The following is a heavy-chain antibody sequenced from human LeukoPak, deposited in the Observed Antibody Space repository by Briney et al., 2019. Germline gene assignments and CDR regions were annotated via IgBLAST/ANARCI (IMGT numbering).Heavy chain of an antibody. CDR3: ARDFTMVRGVILDY. J-gene: IGHJ4*02. CDR1: GFTFSSYA. CDR2: ISYDGSNK. D-gene: IGHD3-10*01. Sequence: GGSLRLSCAASGFTFSSYAMHWVRQAPGKGLEWVALISYDGSNKYYADSVKGRLTISRDNSKNTLYLQMNSLRAEDTAVYYCARDFTMVRGVILDYWAQGTLVPVSS. V-gene: IGHV3-30*04.